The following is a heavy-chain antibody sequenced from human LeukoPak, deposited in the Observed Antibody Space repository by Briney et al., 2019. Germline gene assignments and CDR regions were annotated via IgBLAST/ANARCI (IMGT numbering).Heavy chain of an antibody. Sequence: SVKVSFKASGGTFSSYAISWVRQAPGQGLEWMGRIIPILGIANYAQKFQGRVTITADKSTSTAYMELSSLRSEDTAVYYCARDLDFWSGYLSYYYGMDVWGQGTTVTVSS. CDR2: IIPILGIA. D-gene: IGHD3-3*01. CDR1: GGTFSSYA. CDR3: ARDLDFWSGYLSYYYGMDV. J-gene: IGHJ6*02. V-gene: IGHV1-69*04.